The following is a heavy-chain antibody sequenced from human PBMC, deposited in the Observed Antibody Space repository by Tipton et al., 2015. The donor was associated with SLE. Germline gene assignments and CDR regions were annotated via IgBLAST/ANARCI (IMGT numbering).Heavy chain of an antibody. CDR3: AGESSGTGYFDY. V-gene: IGHV1-46*01. CDR2: T. J-gene: IGHJ4*02. Sequence: TSYAQKFQGRVTVTRDTSTSAVYVELGSLRPEGTAMYYCAGESSGTGYFDYWGQGTLVTVSS. D-gene: IGHD2-15*01.